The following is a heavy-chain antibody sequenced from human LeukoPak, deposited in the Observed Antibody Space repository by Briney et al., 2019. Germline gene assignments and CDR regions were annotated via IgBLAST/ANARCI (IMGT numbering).Heavy chain of an antibody. J-gene: IGHJ4*01. D-gene: IGHD6-19*01. CDR2: MSPNSGNT. CDR3: ARDRVGVGGNGWEN. CDR1: GYTFSNYD. V-gene: IGHV1-8*01. Sequence: EASVKVSCKASGYTFSNYDINWVRQATGQRLEWIGWMSPNSGNTGYVKKFQGRVTMTRDTSIGTAYMELSSLTSEDTAIYYCARDRVGVGGNGWENWGQGTLVTVSS.